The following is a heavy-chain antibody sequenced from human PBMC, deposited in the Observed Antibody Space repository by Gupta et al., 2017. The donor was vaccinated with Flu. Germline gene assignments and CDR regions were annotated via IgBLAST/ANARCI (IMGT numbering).Heavy chain of an antibody. CDR3: ARETSGSSFFS. J-gene: IGHJ4*02. V-gene: IGHV4-39*01. Sequence: GWIRQPPGKGLEWIGSIYYTGTTYYSPSLKSRLTISVDTSKNQFSLNLRSVTASDTAVYYCARETSGSSFFSWGPGSLVTVSP. CDR2: IYYTGTT. D-gene: IGHD2-2*01.